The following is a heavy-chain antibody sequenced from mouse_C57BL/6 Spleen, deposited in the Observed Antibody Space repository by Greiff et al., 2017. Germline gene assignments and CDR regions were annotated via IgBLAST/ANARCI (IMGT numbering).Heavy chain of an antibody. CDR3: ARNDYGSSDERYFDV. V-gene: IGHV1-75*01. D-gene: IGHD1-1*01. CDR2: IFPGSGST. CDR1: GYTFTDYY. Sequence: QVQLQQSGPELVKPGASVKISCKASGYTFTDYYIHWVKQRPGQGLEWIGWIFPGSGSTYYNEKFKGKATLTVDKSSSTAYMLLSSLTSEDSAVYFCARNDYGSSDERYFDVWGTGTTVTVSS. J-gene: IGHJ1*03.